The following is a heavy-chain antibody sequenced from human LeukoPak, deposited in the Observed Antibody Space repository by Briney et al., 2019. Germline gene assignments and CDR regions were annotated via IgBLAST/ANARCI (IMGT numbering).Heavy chain of an antibody. V-gene: IGHV4-4*07. CDR1: GGSISSYY. J-gene: IGHJ4*02. D-gene: IGHD3-22*01. CDR2: IYTSGST. Sequence: SETLSLTCTVSGGSISSYYWSWIRQPAGKGLEWIGRIYTSGSTNYNPSLKSRVTMSVDTSKNQFSLKLSSVTAADTAVYYCARVTRYMIEDYFDYWGQGTLVTVSS. CDR3: ARVTRYMIEDYFDY.